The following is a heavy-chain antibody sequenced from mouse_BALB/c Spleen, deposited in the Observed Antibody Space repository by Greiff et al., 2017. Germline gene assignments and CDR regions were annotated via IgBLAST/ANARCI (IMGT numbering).Heavy chain of an antibody. Sequence: VKLVESGPGLVAPSQSLSITCTVSGFSLTSYGVSWVRQPPGKGLEWLGVIWSDGSTNYLSALISGLSISKDNSNSQVFLQLNMLQTDDTATYYCAKEVRYYAMDYWGQGTSVTVSS. CDR2: IWSDGST. V-gene: IGHV2-3*01. J-gene: IGHJ4*01. CDR1: GFSLTSYG. D-gene: IGHD2-14*01. CDR3: AKEVRYYAMDY.